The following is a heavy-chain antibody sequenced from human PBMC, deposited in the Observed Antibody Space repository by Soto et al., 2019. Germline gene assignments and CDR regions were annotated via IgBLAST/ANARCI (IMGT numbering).Heavy chain of an antibody. CDR2: ISYDGSNK. Sequence: QVQLVESGGGVVQPGRSLRLSCAASGFTFSSYGMHWVRQDPGKGLEWGAVISYDGSNKYYADSVKGRFTISRDNSNNTLYLQMNSLRAEDTAVYYCATGSDYGDYSFAYWGQGTLVTVS. J-gene: IGHJ4*02. CDR3: ATGSDYGDYSFAY. V-gene: IGHV3-30*03. D-gene: IGHD4-17*01. CDR1: GFTFSSYG.